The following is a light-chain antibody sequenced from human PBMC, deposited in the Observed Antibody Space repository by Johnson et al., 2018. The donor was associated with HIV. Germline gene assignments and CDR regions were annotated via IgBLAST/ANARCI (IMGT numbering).Light chain of an antibody. CDR3: GTWDSSLSALYV. CDR1: SSNIGNKY. V-gene: IGLV1-51*02. J-gene: IGLJ1*01. CDR2: ENN. Sequence: QSVLTQPSSVSAAPGQKVTISCSGSSSNIGNKYVSWYQQLPGTAPKLLIYENNKRPSGIPDRFSGSKSGTSATLGITGLQTGDEADYYCGTWDSSLSALYVFGTGTKVTVL.